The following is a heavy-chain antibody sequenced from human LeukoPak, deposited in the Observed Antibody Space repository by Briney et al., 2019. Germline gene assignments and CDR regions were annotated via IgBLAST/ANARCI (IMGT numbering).Heavy chain of an antibody. D-gene: IGHD3-22*01. CDR1: GSSFTDYY. Sequence: ASVKVSCKASGSSFTDYYLQWVRQAPGKGLEWMGGVDLEDGETIYAQKFQGRVTMTTDTSTSTAYMELRSLRSDDTAVYYCARERYYYDSSGYPDAFDIWGQGTMVTVSS. CDR2: VDLEDGET. V-gene: IGHV1-24*01. J-gene: IGHJ3*02. CDR3: ARERYYYDSSGYPDAFDI.